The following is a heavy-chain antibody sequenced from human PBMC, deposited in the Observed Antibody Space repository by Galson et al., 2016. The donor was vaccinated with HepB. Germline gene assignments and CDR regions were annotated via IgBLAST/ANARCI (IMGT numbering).Heavy chain of an antibody. J-gene: IGHJ4*02. D-gene: IGHD1-26*01. CDR1: GFTFSTYA. CDR2: ISFDGSNK. V-gene: IGHV3-30*04. CDR3: ARDRRVGPTPTSLNY. Sequence: SLRLSCAASGFTFSTYAIHWVRQAPGKGLEWVAVISFDGSNKYYADSVRGRFTISRDNSKNTLYLQMNSLRAEETALYYCARDRRVGPTPTSLNYWGQGTLVTVSS.